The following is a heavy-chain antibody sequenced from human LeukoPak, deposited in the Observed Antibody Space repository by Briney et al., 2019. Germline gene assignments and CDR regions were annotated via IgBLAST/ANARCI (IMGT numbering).Heavy chain of an antibody. CDR2: TYYRSKWYN. D-gene: IGHD2-2*01. J-gene: IGHJ4*02. Sequence: SQTLSLTCAISGDSASSNSAAWNWIRQSPSRGLEWLGRTYYRSKWYNDYAVSVKSRVSINPDTAKNQFSLQLNSVTPEDTAVYYCARGGIGYCSSTTCYFDYWGQGTLVTVSS. CDR1: GDSASSNSAA. V-gene: IGHV6-1*01. CDR3: ARGGIGYCSSTTCYFDY.